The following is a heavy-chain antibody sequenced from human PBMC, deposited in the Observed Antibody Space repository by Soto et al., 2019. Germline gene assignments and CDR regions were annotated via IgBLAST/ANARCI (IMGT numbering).Heavy chain of an antibody. CDR2: ISGSGGST. CDR3: AKDPGRAGTTTDDY. V-gene: IGHV3-23*01. CDR1: GFTFSSYA. Sequence: GGSLRLSCAASGFTFSSYAMSWVRQAPGKGLEWVSAISGSGGSTYYADSVKGRFTISRDNSKNTLYLQMNSLRAEDTAVYYCAKDPGRAGTTTDDYWGQGTLVTVSS. J-gene: IGHJ4*02. D-gene: IGHD1-1*01.